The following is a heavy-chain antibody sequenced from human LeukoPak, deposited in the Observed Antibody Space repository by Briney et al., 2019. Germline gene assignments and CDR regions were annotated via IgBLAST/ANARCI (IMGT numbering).Heavy chain of an antibody. CDR1: GYTFTGYY. V-gene: IGHV1-2*02. CDR2: INPNSGGT. J-gene: IGHJ4*02. CDR3: ARAISIPAADQLSHGY. D-gene: IGHD6-13*01. Sequence: ASVKVSCQASGYTFTGYYMHWVRQAPGQGLEWMGWINPNSGGTNYAQKFQGRVTMTSDTSISTAYMELSRLRSEDTAVDYCARAISIPAADQLSHGYWGQGTLVTVSS.